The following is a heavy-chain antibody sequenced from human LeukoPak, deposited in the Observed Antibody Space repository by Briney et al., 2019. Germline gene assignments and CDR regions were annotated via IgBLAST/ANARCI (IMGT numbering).Heavy chain of an antibody. CDR2: IIPILGIA. J-gene: IGHJ6*02. D-gene: IGHD3-10*01. V-gene: IGHV1-69*04. Sequence: SVKVSCKASGGTLSNYAISWVRQAPGQGLEWMGRIIPILGIADYAQKFPGRVTITADISTSTVFMELSSLRSEDTAVFYCARDGMVRGIIDYNGMDVWVQGTTVTVSS. CDR1: GGTLSNYA. CDR3: ARDGMVRGIIDYNGMDV.